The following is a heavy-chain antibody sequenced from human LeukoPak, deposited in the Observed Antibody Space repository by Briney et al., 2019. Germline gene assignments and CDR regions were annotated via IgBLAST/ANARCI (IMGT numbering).Heavy chain of an antibody. J-gene: IGHJ4*02. D-gene: IGHD3-16*01. Sequence: GGSLRLSCAASGFTFSSSAMGWVRQAQGKGLGWVSTLGDRGDTYYADSVKGRFTISRDSSKNTLYLRMNSLRAEDTAVYFCAKQQPGERYYFDYWGQGTLVTVSS. CDR3: AKQQPGERYYFDY. V-gene: IGHV3-23*01. CDR2: LGDRGDT. CDR1: GFTFSSSA.